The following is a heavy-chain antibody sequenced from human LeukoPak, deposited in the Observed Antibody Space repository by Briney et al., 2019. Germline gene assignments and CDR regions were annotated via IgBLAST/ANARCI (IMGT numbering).Heavy chain of an antibody. J-gene: IGHJ4*02. CDR2: ISAYNGNT. Sequence: ASVKVSCKASGYTFTSYGISWVRQAPGQGLEWMGWISAYNGNTNYAQKLQRRVTMTTDTSTSTAYMELRSLRSDDTAVYYCARDGFGVVGASDYSAEYYFDYWGQGTLVTVSS. D-gene: IGHD1-26*01. CDR1: GYTFTSYG. CDR3: ARDGFGVVGASDYSAEYYFDY. V-gene: IGHV1-18*01.